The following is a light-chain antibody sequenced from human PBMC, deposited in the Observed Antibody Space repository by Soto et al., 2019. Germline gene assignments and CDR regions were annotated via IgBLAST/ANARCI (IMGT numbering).Light chain of an antibody. Sequence: DLQMTQSPSTLSASVGDRVTITCRASQSVSNWLAWYQQKPGKAPKVLIYRASTLETGVPSRFSGSGSGTEFTLTISSLQPDDFAIYYCQQYQTYWSFGQGTNVEIK. J-gene: IGKJ1*01. CDR2: RAS. V-gene: IGKV1-5*03. CDR3: QQYQTYWS. CDR1: QSVSNW.